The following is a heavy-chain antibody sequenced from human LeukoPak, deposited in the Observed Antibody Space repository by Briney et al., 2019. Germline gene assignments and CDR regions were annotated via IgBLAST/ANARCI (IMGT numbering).Heavy chain of an antibody. V-gene: IGHV4-34*01. CDR3: ARGLSSRSDYYDSSGYLY. CDR1: SGSFSGYY. J-gene: IGHJ4*02. CDR2: ISDGGST. D-gene: IGHD3-22*01. Sequence: PSETLSLTCDVQSGSFSGYYWSWMRQTPGKGLEWIAEISDGGSTNYNPSLKRRVTISIDTSKKQFSLNLSSVTGADTAVYYCARGLSSRSDYYDSSGYLYWGQGTLVTVSS.